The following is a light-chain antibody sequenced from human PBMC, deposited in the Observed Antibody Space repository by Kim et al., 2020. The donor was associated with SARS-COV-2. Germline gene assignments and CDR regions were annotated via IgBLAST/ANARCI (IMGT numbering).Light chain of an antibody. CDR2: AAS. CDR1: QSISSY. V-gene: IGKV1-39*01. Sequence: SASVGDRGTIPCRASQSISSYLNWYQQKPGKAPKLLIYAASSLQSGVPSRFSGSGSGTDFTLTISSLQPEDFATYYCQQSYSTPYTFGQGTKLEI. J-gene: IGKJ2*01. CDR3: QQSYSTPYT.